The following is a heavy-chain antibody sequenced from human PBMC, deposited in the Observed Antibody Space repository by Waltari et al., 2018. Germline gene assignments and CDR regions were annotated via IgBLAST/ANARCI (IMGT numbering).Heavy chain of an antibody. Sequence: QVLQQQGGPGLLKPSETLSLTCAVSGGSFSDYSWSWIRQPPGKGREWIGDINQSGSTKYTPSLKSRVTISVEMPKNQFSLTLSSVTAADTAVYYCARGSQANTGRYQGGLYFFDYWGQGALVTVSS. CDR3: ARGSQANTGRYQGGLYFFDY. CDR1: GGSFSDYS. V-gene: IGHV4-34*01. D-gene: IGHD6-19*01. CDR2: INQSGST. J-gene: IGHJ4*02.